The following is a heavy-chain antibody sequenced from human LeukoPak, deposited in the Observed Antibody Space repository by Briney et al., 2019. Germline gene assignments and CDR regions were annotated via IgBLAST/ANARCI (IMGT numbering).Heavy chain of an antibody. CDR2: IKQDGSEK. V-gene: IGHV3-7*03. D-gene: IGHD3-22*01. CDR1: GFTFSSYW. Sequence: GGSLRLSCAASGFTFSSYWMSWVRQAPGKGLEWVANIKQDGSEKYYVDSVKGRFTISRDNAKNSLYLQMNSLRAEDTAVYYCAKDYYDSSGPGGYFQHWGQGTLVTVSS. CDR3: AKDYYDSSGPGGYFQH. J-gene: IGHJ1*01.